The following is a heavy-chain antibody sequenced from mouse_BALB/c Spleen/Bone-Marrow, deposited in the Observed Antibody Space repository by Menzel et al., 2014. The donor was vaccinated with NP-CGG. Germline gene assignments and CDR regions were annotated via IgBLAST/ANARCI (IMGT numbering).Heavy chain of an antibody. V-gene: IGHV1S81*02. Sequence: QVQLKESGAELVKPGASVKLSCTASGYTFTSSYMYWVKQRPGQGLEWIGEINHSNGYTNFNEKFKSKATLTVDKSSSTAYMQHNSLASEDSAVYYCSREGAYWGQGTLVTVSA. CDR3: SREGAY. CDR1: GYTFTSSY. CDR2: INHSNGYT. J-gene: IGHJ3*01.